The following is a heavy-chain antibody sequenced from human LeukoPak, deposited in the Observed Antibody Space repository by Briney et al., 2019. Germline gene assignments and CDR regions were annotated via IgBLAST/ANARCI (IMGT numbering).Heavy chain of an antibody. D-gene: IGHD3-22*01. J-gene: IGHJ6*03. Sequence: PSQTPSLTCTVSGGSISNGNDYWSCIRQPAGKGLEWIGRIYTSGSTNYNPSLMSRITISLDTTKNQYSLKLSSVTDADTAVYYCARDSPSASGYYYGDYHYCMDVWGKGTTVTVSS. CDR3: ARDSPSASGYYYGDYHYCMDV. CDR1: GGSISNGNDY. V-gene: IGHV4-61*02. CDR2: IYTSGST.